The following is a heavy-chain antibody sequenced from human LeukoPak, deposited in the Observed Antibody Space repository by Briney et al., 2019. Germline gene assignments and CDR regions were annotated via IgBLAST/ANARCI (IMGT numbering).Heavy chain of an antibody. Sequence: SETLSLTCTVSGGSISSYYWSWIRQPPGKGLEWIGYIYYSGSTNYNPSLKSRVTISVDTSKNQFSLKLSSVTPADTAVYYCASGPTVAGHDYYYGMDVWGQGTTVTVSS. J-gene: IGHJ6*02. CDR1: GGSISSYY. D-gene: IGHD6-19*01. V-gene: IGHV4-59*01. CDR3: ASGPTVAGHDYYYGMDV. CDR2: IYYSGST.